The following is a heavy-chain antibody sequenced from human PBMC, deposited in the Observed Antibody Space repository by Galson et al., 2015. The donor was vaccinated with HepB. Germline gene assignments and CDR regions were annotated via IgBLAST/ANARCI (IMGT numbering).Heavy chain of an antibody. CDR2: INSDGSST. CDR1: GFTFSSYW. J-gene: IGHJ4*02. D-gene: IGHD6-6*01. V-gene: IGHV3-74*01. CDR3: ARRGDSSSSYYVDY. Sequence: SLRLSCAASGFTFSSYWMHWVRQAPGKGLVWVSRINSDGSSTSYADSVKGRFTISRDNAKNTLYLQMNSLRAEDTALYYCARRGDSSSSYYVDYWGQGTLVTVSS.